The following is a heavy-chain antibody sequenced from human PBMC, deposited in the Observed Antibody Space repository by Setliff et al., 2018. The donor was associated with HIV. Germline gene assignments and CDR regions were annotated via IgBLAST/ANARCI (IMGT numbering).Heavy chain of an antibody. V-gene: IGHV3-30*04. Sequence: GGSLRLSCAASGFTFNAYSIHWVRQAPGKGLEWVAVISDDGGQTYYAASVEGRFTIFRDNPKDTMYLQMHSPRGDDTAVYYCAREKGNTPTAYYLDYWGQGTLVTVSS. CDR1: GFTFNAYS. CDR3: AREKGNTPTAYYLDY. D-gene: IGHD3-10*01. CDR2: ISDDGGQT. J-gene: IGHJ4*02.